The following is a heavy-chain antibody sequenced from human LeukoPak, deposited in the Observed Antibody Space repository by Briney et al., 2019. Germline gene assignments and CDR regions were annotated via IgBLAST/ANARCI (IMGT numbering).Heavy chain of an antibody. V-gene: IGHV1-2*06. CDR1: GYTFTGYY. Sequence: ASVKVSCKASGYTFTGYYMHWVRQAPGQGLEWMGRINPNSGGTNYAQKFQGRVTMTRDTSISTAYMELSRLRSEDTAVYYCARDECSGGSCHNPHFDYWGQGTLVTVSS. CDR3: ARDECSGGSCHNPHFDY. D-gene: IGHD2-15*01. J-gene: IGHJ4*02. CDR2: INPNSGGT.